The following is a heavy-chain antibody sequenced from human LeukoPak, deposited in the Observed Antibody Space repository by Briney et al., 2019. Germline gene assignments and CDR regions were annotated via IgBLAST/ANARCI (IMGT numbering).Heavy chain of an antibody. CDR1: GFTFSSYS. D-gene: IGHD1-26*01. Sequence: GGCLRLSCAASGFTFSSYSMNWVRQAPGKGLEWVSSISSSSSYIYYADSVKGRFTISRDNAKNSLYLQMNSLRAEDTAVYYCARDLFHGGSYYTNDAFDIWGQGTMVTVSS. J-gene: IGHJ3*02. CDR2: ISSSSSYI. CDR3: ARDLFHGGSYYTNDAFDI. V-gene: IGHV3-21*01.